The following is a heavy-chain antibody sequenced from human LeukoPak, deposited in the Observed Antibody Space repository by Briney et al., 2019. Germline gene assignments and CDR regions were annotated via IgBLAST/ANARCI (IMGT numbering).Heavy chain of an antibody. Sequence: TGGSLRLSCAASGFTFSSFAMSWVRQAPGKGLEWVSSISGSGGSTYYVDSVKGRFTISRDNSKNTLYLQMNSLRAEDTAIYYCAKDPVEQQLVRDFDYWGQGTLVTVSS. CDR2: ISGSGGST. CDR3: AKDPVEQQLVRDFDY. J-gene: IGHJ4*02. V-gene: IGHV3-23*01. D-gene: IGHD6-13*01. CDR1: GFTFSSFA.